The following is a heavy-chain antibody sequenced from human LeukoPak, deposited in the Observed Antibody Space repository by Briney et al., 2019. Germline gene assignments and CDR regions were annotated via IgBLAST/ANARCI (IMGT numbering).Heavy chain of an antibody. CDR3: AREYCSGVSCYGMDV. CDR2: ISYDGTNK. D-gene: IGHD2-15*01. V-gene: IGHV3-30*04. CDR1: GFTFSSYA. J-gene: IGHJ6*04. Sequence: PGGSLRLSCAASGFTFSSYAMHWVRQAPGKGLEWVAVISYDGTNKYYADSVKGRFTISRDNSKSTLYLQMNSLRAEDTAVYSCAREYCSGVSCYGMDVWGKGTTVTVSS.